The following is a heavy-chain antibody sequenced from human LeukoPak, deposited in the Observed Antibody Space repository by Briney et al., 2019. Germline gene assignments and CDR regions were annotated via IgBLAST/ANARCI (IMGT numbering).Heavy chain of an antibody. CDR1: PFTYYQYD. J-gene: IGHJ4*02. CDR3: DAADY. CDR2: ISPYGSGT. Sequence: EGTLRLSRASTPFTYYQYDITYPRPPPRKVLESVPTISPYGSGTYYSDSVKGRFTISRDNSKNTLSLQMNSLRVEDTAVYYCDAADYWGQGTLVIVSS. V-gene: IGHV3-23*01.